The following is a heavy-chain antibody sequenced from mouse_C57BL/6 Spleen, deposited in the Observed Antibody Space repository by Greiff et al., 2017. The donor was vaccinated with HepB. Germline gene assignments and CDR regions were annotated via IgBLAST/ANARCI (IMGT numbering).Heavy chain of an antibody. CDR2: IRSKSNNYAT. CDR1: GFSFNTYA. J-gene: IGHJ2*01. V-gene: IGHV10-1*01. Sequence: EADGGLVQPKGSLKLSCAASGFSFNTYAMNWVRQAPGKGLEWVARIRSKSNNYATYYADSVKDRFTISRDDSESMLYLQMNNLKTEDTAMYYCVRDYDYSFDYWGQGTTLTVSS. D-gene: IGHD2-4*01. CDR3: VRDYDYSFDY.